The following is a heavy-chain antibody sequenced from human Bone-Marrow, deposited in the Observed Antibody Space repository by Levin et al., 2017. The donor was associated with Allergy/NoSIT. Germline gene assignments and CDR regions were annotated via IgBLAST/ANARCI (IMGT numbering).Heavy chain of an antibody. CDR2: ITTGSNYK. D-gene: IGHD1/OR15-1a*01. Sequence: GESLKISCEASGFDFHIYIMNWVRQAPGKGLEWLSSITTGSNYKYYVDSVRGRFVISRDNGRNSLYLQMTSLRAEDTAVYYCARSHPLTGTTHFSYQDGMDVWGQGTTVTVSS. CDR3: ARSHPLTGTTHFSYQDGMDV. CDR1: GFDFHIYI. J-gene: IGHJ6*02. V-gene: IGHV3-21*01.